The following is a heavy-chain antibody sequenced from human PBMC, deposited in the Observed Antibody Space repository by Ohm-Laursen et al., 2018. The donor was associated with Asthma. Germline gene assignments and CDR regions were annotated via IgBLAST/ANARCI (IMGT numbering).Heavy chain of an antibody. D-gene: IGHD3-3*01. CDR2: GGSYYDGGLK. Sequence: SLRLSCTAPGFTFRSYAMHWVRQAPGKGLEWVAVGGSYYDGGLKYYADSVNGRFTVSRDDSKNTLYLQMNSLRPDDTAVYYCARDVTEWYLPAFDFWGQGTLVTVSS. V-gene: IGHV3-30-3*01. CDR1: GFTFRSYA. J-gene: IGHJ4*02. CDR3: ARDVTEWYLPAFDF.